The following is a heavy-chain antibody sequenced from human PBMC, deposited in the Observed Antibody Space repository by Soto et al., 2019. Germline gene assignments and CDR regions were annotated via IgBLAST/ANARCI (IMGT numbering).Heavy chain of an antibody. CDR2: IYYSGST. J-gene: IGHJ5*02. CDR3: ARGNDFWSGYYQDWFDP. CDR1: GGSISSYY. V-gene: IGHV4-59*01. D-gene: IGHD3-3*01. Sequence: QVQLQESGPGLVKPSETLSLTCTVSGGSISSYYWSWIRQPPGKGLEWIGYIYYSGSTNYNPSLKSRVTISVDTSKNQFSLKLSSVTAGDTAVYYCARGNDFWSGYYQDWFDPWGQGTLVTVSS.